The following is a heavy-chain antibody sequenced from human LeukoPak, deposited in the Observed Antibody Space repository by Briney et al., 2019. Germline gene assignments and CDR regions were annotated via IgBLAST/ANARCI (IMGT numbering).Heavy chain of an antibody. CDR1: GFPFSSYW. CDR2: IYSGGST. Sequence: GGSLRLSCVASGFPFSSYWMSWVRQAPGKGLEWVSVIYSGGSTYYADSVKGRFTISRDNSKNTLYLQMNSLRAEDTAVYYCASSLSGDFWSGYYNYYGMDVWGQGTTVTVSS. V-gene: IGHV3-53*01. D-gene: IGHD3-3*01. CDR3: ASSLSGDFWSGYYNYYGMDV. J-gene: IGHJ6*02.